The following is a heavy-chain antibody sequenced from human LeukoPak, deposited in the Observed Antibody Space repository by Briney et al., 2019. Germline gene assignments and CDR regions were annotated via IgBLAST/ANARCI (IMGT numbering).Heavy chain of an antibody. Sequence: ASVKVSCKASGYTFTSYYIHWVRQAPGQGLEWMGVINPSGGGTSYAQKFQGRVTMTRDTSTSTVYMDLRSLRSEDTAVYFCARDFLGVPSNWFDPWGQGTLVTVSS. D-gene: IGHD2/OR15-2a*01. CDR3: ARDFLGVPSNWFDP. CDR2: INPSGGGT. V-gene: IGHV1-46*01. CDR1: GYTFTSYY. J-gene: IGHJ5*02.